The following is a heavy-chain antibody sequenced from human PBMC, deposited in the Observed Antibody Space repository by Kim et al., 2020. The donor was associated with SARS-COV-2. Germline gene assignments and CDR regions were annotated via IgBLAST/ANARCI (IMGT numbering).Heavy chain of an antibody. CDR3: ARDEESLVY. CDR2: IRFDGSYK. CDR1: GFTFNNYG. D-gene: IGHD3-10*01. Sequence: GGSLRLSCAASGFTFNNYGIHWVRQAPGKGLEWVAVIRFDGSYKYYADSVKGRFSVSRDNSNNTVYLQMNSLRAEDTAIYYCARDEESLVYWGQGTLVTVSS. V-gene: IGHV3-33*01. J-gene: IGHJ4*02.